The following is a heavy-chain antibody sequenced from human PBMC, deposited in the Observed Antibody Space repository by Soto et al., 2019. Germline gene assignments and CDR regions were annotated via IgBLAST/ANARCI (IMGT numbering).Heavy chain of an antibody. V-gene: IGHV4-39*01. CDR1: GGSINSSSYF. D-gene: IGHD6-19*01. CDR2: IYYSGST. J-gene: IGHJ5*02. CDR3: ARQYSRASPNWFEP. Sequence: SETLSLTCSVSGGSINSSSYFWGWVRQPPGKGLEWIGSIYYSGSTYHNPSLRSRVTISVDTSKNQFSLKLSSVTAADTAVFYCARQYSRASPNWFEPWGQGTLVTVSS.